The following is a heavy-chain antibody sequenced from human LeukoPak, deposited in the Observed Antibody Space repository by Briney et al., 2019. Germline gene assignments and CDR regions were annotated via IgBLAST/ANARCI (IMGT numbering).Heavy chain of an antibody. CDR2: ISYDGSNK. CDR3: ARGVKEKGWLRSAYYFDY. CDR1: GFTFSSYA. Sequence: QPGRSLRLSCAASGFTFSSYAMHWVRPAPGKGLEWVAVISYDGSNKYYADSEKGRFTISRDNSKNTLYLQMNSLRAEDTAVYYCARGVKEKGWLRSAYYFDYWGQGTLVTVSS. V-gene: IGHV3-30*04. J-gene: IGHJ4*02. D-gene: IGHD5-12*01.